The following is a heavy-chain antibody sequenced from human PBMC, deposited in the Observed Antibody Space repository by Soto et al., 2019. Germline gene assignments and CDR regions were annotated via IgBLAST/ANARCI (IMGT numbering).Heavy chain of an antibody. Sequence: SETLSLTCAVSGESLTAYFWTWIRQSPGKGLEWIGEAHHSGRTNYNPSLKSRVTISVDKSKNHFSLKLSSVTAADTAVYYCARSEATGLDYWGQGTLVTVSS. D-gene: IGHD1-26*01. CDR1: GESLTAYF. J-gene: IGHJ4*02. V-gene: IGHV4-34*01. CDR2: AHHSGRT. CDR3: ARSEATGLDY.